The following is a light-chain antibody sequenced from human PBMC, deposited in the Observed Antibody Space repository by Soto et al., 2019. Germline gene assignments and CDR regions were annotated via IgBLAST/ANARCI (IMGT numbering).Light chain of an antibody. J-gene: IGKJ1*01. CDR2: GAS. V-gene: IGKV3-20*01. Sequence: EIVLTQSPGTLSLSPGERATLSCRASQSVSTNYLAWYQQQPGQAPRLLIYGASSRATGTPDRFSGSGYGTDFTLTISRLEPEDFAVYYCQQYGSSPWTFVQGPKVEIK. CDR3: QQYGSSPWT. CDR1: QSVSTNY.